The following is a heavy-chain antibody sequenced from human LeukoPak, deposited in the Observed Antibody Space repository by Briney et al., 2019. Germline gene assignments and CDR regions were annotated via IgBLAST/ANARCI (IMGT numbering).Heavy chain of an antibody. CDR1: GFTFSSYS. D-gene: IGHD6-6*01. J-gene: IGHJ3*02. CDR2: ISSSSSTI. V-gene: IGHV3-48*01. Sequence: GGSLRLSCAASGFTFSSYSMNWVRQAPGKGLEWVSYISSSSSTIYYAGSVKGRFTISRDNAKNSLYLQMNSLRAEDTAVYYCARDRLRYSSSSRAFDIWGQGTMVTVSS. CDR3: ARDRLRYSSSSRAFDI.